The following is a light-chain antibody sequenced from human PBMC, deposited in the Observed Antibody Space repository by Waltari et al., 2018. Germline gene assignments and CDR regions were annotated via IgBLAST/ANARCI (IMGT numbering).Light chain of an antibody. J-gene: IGKJ1*01. CDR1: QNITSC. V-gene: IGKV1-5*01. CDR3: QQNDTFPWT. Sequence: DIQMTQSPSTLSASVGDRVTITCRASQNITSCLTWYQQKPGKAPNLLIYDASSLQSGVPSRFRGSGSGTDFSLSINSLQPDDFATYYCQQNDTFPWTFGHGTKVEV. CDR2: DAS.